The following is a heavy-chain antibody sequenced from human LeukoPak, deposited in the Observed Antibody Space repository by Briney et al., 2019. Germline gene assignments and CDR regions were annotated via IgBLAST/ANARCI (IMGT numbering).Heavy chain of an antibody. CDR3: ARGSGALGY. Sequence: GGSLRLSCAASGFTFSTYSMNWVRQAPGKGLEWLSCLSLSSTIIYYANSVKGRFTISRDNAKNTLYLQMNSLRDEDTAVYYCARGSGALGYWGQGILVSVSS. CDR2: LSLSSTII. J-gene: IGHJ4*02. V-gene: IGHV3-48*02. CDR1: GFTFSTYS. D-gene: IGHD3-10*01.